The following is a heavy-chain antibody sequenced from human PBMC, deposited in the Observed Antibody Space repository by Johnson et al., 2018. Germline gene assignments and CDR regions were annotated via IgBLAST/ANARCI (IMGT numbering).Heavy chain of an antibody. CDR2: IKQDGSEK. V-gene: IGHV3-7*01. D-gene: IGHD6-13*01. J-gene: IGHJ6*02. CDR3: ARVGWCSRARGGYYGMDV. CDR1: GFTFSSYW. Sequence: VQLVQSGGGLVQPGGSLRLSCAASGFTFSSYWMSWVRQAPGKGLEWVANIKQDGSEKYYVDSVKGRFTISRDNAKNSLYLQMNSLRAGDTAVYYCARVGWCSRARGGYYGMDVWGQGTTVTVSS.